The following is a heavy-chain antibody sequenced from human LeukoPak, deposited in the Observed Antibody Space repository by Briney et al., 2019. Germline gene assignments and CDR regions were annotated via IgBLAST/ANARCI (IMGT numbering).Heavy chain of an antibody. CDR2: ISGSGGST. CDR3: AKGSLLWFGELTYYFDY. CDR1: GFTFSSYA. D-gene: IGHD3-10*01. Sequence: PGGSLRLSCAASGFTFSSYAMSWVRQAPGKGLEWVSAISGSGGSTYYADSVKGRFTISRDNSKNTLYLQMNSLRAEDTAVYYCAKGSLLWFGELTYYFDYWGQGTLVTVSS. V-gene: IGHV3-23*01. J-gene: IGHJ4*02.